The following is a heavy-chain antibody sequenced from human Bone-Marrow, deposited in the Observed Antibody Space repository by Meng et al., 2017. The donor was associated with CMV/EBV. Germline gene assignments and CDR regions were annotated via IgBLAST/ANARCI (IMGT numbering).Heavy chain of an antibody. CDR1: GFSVSSNY. D-gene: IGHD5-18*01. CDR3: ARVATWIQLYYYYGMDV. V-gene: IGHV3-66*02. Sequence: GGSLRLSCAASGFSVSSNYMSWVRQAPGRGLEWVSVIYRGGDTYYTDSVKGRFTISRDNSKNTMYLQMSSLRTEDTAVYYCARVATWIQLYYYYGMDVWGQGTTVTVSS. CDR2: IYRGGDT. J-gene: IGHJ6*02.